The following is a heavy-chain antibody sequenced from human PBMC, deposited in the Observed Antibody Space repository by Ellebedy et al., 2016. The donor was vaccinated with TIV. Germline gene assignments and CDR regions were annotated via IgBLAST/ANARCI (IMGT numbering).Heavy chain of an antibody. Sequence: AASVKVSCKASGYTFTGYYMHWVRQAPGQGLEWMGWINPNSGGTNYAQKFQGRVTMTRDTSISTVYMELSSLRSEDTAVYYCARDYGDPNWFDPWGQGTLVTVSS. CDR1: GYTFTGYY. CDR2: INPNSGGT. J-gene: IGHJ5*02. V-gene: IGHV1-2*02. CDR3: ARDYGDPNWFDP. D-gene: IGHD4-17*01.